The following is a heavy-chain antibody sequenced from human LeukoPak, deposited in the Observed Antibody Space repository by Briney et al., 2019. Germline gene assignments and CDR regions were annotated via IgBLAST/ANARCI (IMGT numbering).Heavy chain of an antibody. D-gene: IGHD2-21*01. J-gene: IGHJ4*02. Sequence: ASVKVSCKASGYTFTSYGISWVRQAPGQGLEWMGGIIPIFGTANYAQKFQGRVTITADESTSTAYMELSSLRSEDTAVYYCARVLGDRGGVFDYWGQGTLVTVSS. V-gene: IGHV1-69*13. CDR1: GYTFTSYG. CDR3: ARVLGDRGGVFDY. CDR2: IIPIFGTA.